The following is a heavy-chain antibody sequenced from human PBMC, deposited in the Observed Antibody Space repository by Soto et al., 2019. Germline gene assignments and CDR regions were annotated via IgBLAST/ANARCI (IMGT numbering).Heavy chain of an antibody. D-gene: IGHD3-3*01. V-gene: IGHV3-30*18. CDR3: AKAYYDLWTGYLSSYYYGMDV. CDR2: ISYDGSKK. CDR1: GFAFRDYG. J-gene: IGHJ6*02. Sequence: RSLRLSCAASGFAFRDYGMHWVRQAPGNGLEGVAVISYDGSKKYHGESVKGRFTVSRDDSKKMLYLQMNSLRAEDTAVYYCAKAYYDLWTGYLSSYYYGMDVWGQGTTVTVSS.